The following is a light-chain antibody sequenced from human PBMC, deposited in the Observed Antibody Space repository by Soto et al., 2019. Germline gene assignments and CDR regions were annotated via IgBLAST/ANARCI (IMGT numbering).Light chain of an antibody. CDR2: EVS. J-gene: IGLJ1*01. CDR3: SSYATSSTLV. Sequence: QSVLAQAASVSGSPGQSITISCTGTSSDVGRYNYVAWYQQHPGKAPNVLIFEVSNRPSGVSSRFSGSKSGNTASLNISGLQAEDEADYYCSSYATSSTLVFGTGTKVTVL. CDR1: SSDVGRYNY. V-gene: IGLV2-14*01.